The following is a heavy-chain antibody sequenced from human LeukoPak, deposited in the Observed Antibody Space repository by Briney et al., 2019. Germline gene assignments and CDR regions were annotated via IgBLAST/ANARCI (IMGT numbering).Heavy chain of an antibody. J-gene: IGHJ3*02. CDR2: FSYSGST. V-gene: IGHV4-59*08. CDR3: ARPQYCGANCYHAFEI. D-gene: IGHD2-21*02. CDR1: GGSINTYY. Sequence: KPSETLSSTCAVSGGSINTYYWSWIRQPPGKGLEWIGYFSYSGSTNYNPSLKSRVTISVDTSKNQFSLRLSSVTAADTAVYYCARPQYCGANCYHAFEIWGQGTLVTVSS.